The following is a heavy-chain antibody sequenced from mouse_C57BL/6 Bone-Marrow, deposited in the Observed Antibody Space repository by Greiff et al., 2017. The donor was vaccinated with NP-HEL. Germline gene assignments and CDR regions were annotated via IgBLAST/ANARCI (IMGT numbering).Heavy chain of an antibody. V-gene: IGHV5-4*03. Sequence: EVKLMESGGGLVKPGGSLKLSCAASGFTFSSYAMSWVRQTPEKRLEWVATISDGGSYTYYPDNVKGRFTISRDNAKNNLYLQMSHLKSEDTAMYYCARLGWAWFAYWGQGTLVTVSA. D-gene: IGHD4-1*01. CDR1: GFTFSSYA. CDR2: ISDGGSYT. CDR3: ARLGWAWFAY. J-gene: IGHJ3*01.